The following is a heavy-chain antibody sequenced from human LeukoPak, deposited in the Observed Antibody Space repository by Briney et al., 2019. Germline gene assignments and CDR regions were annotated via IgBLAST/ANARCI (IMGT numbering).Heavy chain of an antibody. J-gene: IGHJ4*02. V-gene: IGHV4-59*08. CDR1: GGSISSYY. CDR2: IYYSGST. CDR3: ARLDSSGWWPYDY. Sequence: SETLPLTCTVSGGSISSYYWSWIRQPPGKGLEWIGYIYYSGSTNYNPSLKSRVTISVDTSKNQFSLKLSSVTAADTAVYYCARLDSSGWWPYDYWGQGTLVTVSS. D-gene: IGHD6-19*01.